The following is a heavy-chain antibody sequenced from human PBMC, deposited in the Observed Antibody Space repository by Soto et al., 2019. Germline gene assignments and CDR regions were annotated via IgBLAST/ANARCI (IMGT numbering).Heavy chain of an antibody. CDR1: GYTFTSYY. CDR2: IDPSGGGT. D-gene: IGHD2-15*01. V-gene: IGHV1-46*01. CDR3: ARDRVDCSGGNCWRSVEDT. Sequence: ASVKVSCKASGYTFTSYYMHWERQAPGQGLEWMGIIDPSGGGTSYAQKFQGRLTMTRDTSTSTVYMELSSLRSEDTAVYYCARDRVDCSGGNCWRSVEDTWGQGTLVTAPQ. J-gene: IGHJ5*02.